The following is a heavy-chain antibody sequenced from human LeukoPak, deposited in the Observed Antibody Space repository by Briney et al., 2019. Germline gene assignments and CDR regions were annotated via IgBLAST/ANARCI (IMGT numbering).Heavy chain of an antibody. CDR1: GFTFSSYS. J-gene: IGHJ4*02. Sequence: GGSLRLSCAASGFTFSSYSMNWVRQAPGKGLEWVSSISSSSSYIYYADSVKGRFTISRDNAKNSLYLQMNSPRAEDTAVYYCARGDSSGYYPYYFDYWGQGTLVTVSS. CDR3: ARGDSSGYYPYYFDY. V-gene: IGHV3-21*01. CDR2: ISSSSSYI. D-gene: IGHD3-22*01.